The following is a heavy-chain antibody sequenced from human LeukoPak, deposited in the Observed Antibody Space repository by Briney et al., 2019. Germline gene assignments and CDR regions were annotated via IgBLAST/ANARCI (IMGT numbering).Heavy chain of an antibody. CDR1: GFTFSSYS. V-gene: IGHV3-21*01. CDR3: ARALMEPPKYYDSSGYYGY. D-gene: IGHD3-22*01. Sequence: GGSLRLSCAASGFTFSSYSMNWVRQAPGKGLEWVSSISSSSPYIYYADSVKGRFTISRDNAKNSLYLQMNSLRAEDTAVYYCARALMEPPKYYDSSGYYGYWGQGTLVTVSS. CDR2: ISSSSPYI. J-gene: IGHJ4*02.